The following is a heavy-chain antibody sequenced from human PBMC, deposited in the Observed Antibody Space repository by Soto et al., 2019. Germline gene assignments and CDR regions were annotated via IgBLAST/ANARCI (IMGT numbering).Heavy chain of an antibody. CDR2: ISGGGTST. CDR1: GFTFYSYS. J-gene: IGHJ6*02. V-gene: IGHV3-23*01. Sequence: HPGGSPRLSCVASGFTFYSYSMDWIRQAPGKGLESVLVISGGGTSTYYADSVKGRFTVSRDNSKNTMYLQMNSLSAEDTGVYYCAKERFVYDFGIVPAAALIGLAVWGQGTTVTVSS. CDR3: AKERFVYDFGIVPAAALIGLAV. D-gene: IGHD2-2*01.